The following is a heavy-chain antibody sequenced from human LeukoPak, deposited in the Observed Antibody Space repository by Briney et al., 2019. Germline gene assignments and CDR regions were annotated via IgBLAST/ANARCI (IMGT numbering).Heavy chain of an antibody. Sequence: PGGSLRLSCATSGFTFVDYGLSWVRRAPGKGLEWLCAINYNGAITDYADSVKGRFTFSRDNAKNSLYLRMDSLRAEDTALYYCARDRLGPSFSVSHFDLWGQGTLVTVSS. CDR2: INYNGAIT. D-gene: IGHD3-3*02. V-gene: IGHV3-20*04. J-gene: IGHJ4*02. CDR3: ARDRLGPSFSVSHFDL. CDR1: GFTFVDYG.